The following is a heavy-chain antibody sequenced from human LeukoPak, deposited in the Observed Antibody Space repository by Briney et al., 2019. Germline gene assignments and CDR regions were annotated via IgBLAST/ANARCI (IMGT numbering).Heavy chain of an antibody. V-gene: IGHV3-23*01. D-gene: IGHD2-15*01. CDR1: GFTFTNYA. CDR2: TVGIGPDT. CDR3: TKASAARCIGVFCYPFDH. Sequence: GGSLRLSCAASGFTFTNYAMTWVRQAPGKGLGWVAATVGIGPDTYHADSVKGRFTISRDNSKNILYLQMNSLRVEDTAVYYCTKASAARCIGVFCYPFDHWDQGTLVTVSS. J-gene: IGHJ4*02.